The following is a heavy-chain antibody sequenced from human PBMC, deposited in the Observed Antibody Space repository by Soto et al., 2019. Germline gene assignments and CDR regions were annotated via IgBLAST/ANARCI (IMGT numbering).Heavy chain of an antibody. CDR2: ISYDGSNK. J-gene: IGHJ3*02. V-gene: IGHV3-30*18. CDR1: GFTFSSYG. CDR3: ANHVSSSGPPGKDAFDI. D-gene: IGHD6-19*01. Sequence: QLQLVESGGGVVQPGRSLRLSCAASGFTFSSYGMHWVRQAPGKGLEWVAVISYDGSNKYYADSVKGRFTISRDNSKNTLYLQMNSLRAEDTAVYYCANHVSSSGPPGKDAFDIWGQGTMVTVSS.